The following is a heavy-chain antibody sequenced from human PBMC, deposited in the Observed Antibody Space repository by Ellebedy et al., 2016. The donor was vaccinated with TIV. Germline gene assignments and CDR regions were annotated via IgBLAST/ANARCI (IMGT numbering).Heavy chain of an antibody. J-gene: IGHJ4*02. CDR2: INHSVGT. Sequence: MPSETLSLTCAVYGVSFSGSYWSWIRRPPGKGLEWIGEINHSVGTNSNPSLKRRVTISLDTSKNQLSLKLTSVSAADTADYFCARGLGGGEYFDFWGQGTPVTVSS. D-gene: IGHD2/OR15-2a*01. CDR1: GVSFSGSY. CDR3: ARGLGGGEYFDF. V-gene: IGHV4-34*01.